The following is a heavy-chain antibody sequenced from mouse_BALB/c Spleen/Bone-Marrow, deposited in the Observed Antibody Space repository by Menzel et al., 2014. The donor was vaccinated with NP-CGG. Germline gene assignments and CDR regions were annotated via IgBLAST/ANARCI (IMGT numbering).Heavy chain of an antibody. J-gene: IGHJ2*01. CDR2: INSNGGIT. D-gene: IGHD3-2*02. Sequence: EVKVEESGGGLVQPGGSLKLSCAASGFTFSNYGMSWVRQTPDKRLELVATINSNGGITYYPDSVKGRFTISRDNAKNALYLQMSSLKSEDTAMYYCAKKQEAIDYWGQGTTLTVSS. V-gene: IGHV5-6-3*01. CDR3: AKKQEAIDY. CDR1: GFTFSNYG.